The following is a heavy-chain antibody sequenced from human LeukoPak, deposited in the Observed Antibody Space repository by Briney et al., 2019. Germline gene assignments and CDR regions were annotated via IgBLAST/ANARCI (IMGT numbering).Heavy chain of an antibody. D-gene: IGHD3-9*01. Sequence: SETLSLTCDVSGGFIINGKWWSWVRQPPGKGLEWIGEISHSGSPNYNPSLKGRLTISVDTAKNQFSLKLSSVIAADTAVYYCVRDSIAGYSLSWWGQGTLVTVSS. CDR3: VRDSIAGYSLSW. V-gene: IGHV4/OR15-8*01. CDR2: ISHSGSP. CDR1: GGFIINGKW. J-gene: IGHJ4*02.